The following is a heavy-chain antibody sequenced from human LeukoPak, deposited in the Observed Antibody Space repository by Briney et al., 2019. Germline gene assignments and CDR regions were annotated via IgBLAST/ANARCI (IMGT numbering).Heavy chain of an antibody. J-gene: IGHJ4*02. Sequence: PGGSLRLSCEASGFTFRNFAMTWVRQAPVRGPEWVSTISGGRGGAFYADSVKGRFTISRDDSKSTLYLQMRSLSVEDTAVYFCAKDTPYFEHWGQGVLVTVAS. CDR3: AKDTPYFEH. V-gene: IGHV3-23*01. CDR2: ISGGRGGA. CDR1: GFTFRNFA.